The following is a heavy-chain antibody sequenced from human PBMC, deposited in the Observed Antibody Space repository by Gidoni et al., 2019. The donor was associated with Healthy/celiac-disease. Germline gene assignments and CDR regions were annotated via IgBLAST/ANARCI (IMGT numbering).Heavy chain of an antibody. D-gene: IGHD5-18*01. CDR1: GFHCSRSA. J-gene: IGHJ4*02. Sequence: EGQLLEAGGGLVQPGGCRRISCAGSGFHCSRSAMSWVPQAPVKGLAWVSAISGSGGSTYYADSVKGRFTISRDNSKNTLYLQMNSLRAEDTAVYYCANSSGYSYGYFVYWGQGTLVTVSS. CDR2: ISGSGGST. V-gene: IGHV3-23*01. CDR3: ANSSGYSYGYFVY.